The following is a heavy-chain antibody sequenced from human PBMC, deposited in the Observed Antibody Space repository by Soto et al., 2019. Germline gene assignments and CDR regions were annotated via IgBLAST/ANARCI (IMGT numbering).Heavy chain of an antibody. CDR2: IDPSDSYV. CDR1: GYSFSTYW. CDR3: AGFCTGDSCSLKDMGV. J-gene: IGHJ6*02. Sequence: DVQLVQSGTEMKKPGESLRISCTGAGYSFSTYWISWVRQMPGKGLEWMGRIDPSDSYVDYSPSFEGRVILSVDKSSSTVFLQWSSLQASDTAIYYCAGFCTGDSCSLKDMGVWGQGTTVVVSS. D-gene: IGHD2-8*02. V-gene: IGHV5-10-1*03.